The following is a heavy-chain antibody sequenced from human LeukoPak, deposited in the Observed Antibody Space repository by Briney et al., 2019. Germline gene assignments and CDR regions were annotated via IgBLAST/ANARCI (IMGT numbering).Heavy chain of an antibody. J-gene: IGHJ3*02. CDR3: ARDQLGDAVDI. CDR1: GYSITSGYY. V-gene: IGHV4-61*01. D-gene: IGHD3-16*01. CDR2: IFYSGDT. Sequence: SETLSLTCSVSGYSITSGYYWTWIRQPPGRGLEWIGYIFYSGDTNYNPSLKSRVTMSLDTSKNQFSLRLNSVTAADTAVYYCARDQLGDAVDIWGQGTMVTVSS.